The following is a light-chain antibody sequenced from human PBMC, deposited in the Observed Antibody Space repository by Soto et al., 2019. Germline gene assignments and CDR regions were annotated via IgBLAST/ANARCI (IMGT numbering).Light chain of an antibody. J-gene: IGKJ1*01. Sequence: DIQMTQSPSDMSASVGDRVTITCRASQDISNFLVWFQQRPGKVPKRLMYSANRLESGVPSRFSGSASGTEFTLTISSLQPEDFATSYCLQHKSYPRTFGQGTKVDIK. CDR2: SAN. CDR1: QDISNF. CDR3: LQHKSYPRT. V-gene: IGKV1-17*03.